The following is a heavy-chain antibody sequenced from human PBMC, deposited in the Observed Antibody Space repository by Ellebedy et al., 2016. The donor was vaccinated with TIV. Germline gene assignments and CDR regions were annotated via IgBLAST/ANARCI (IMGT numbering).Heavy chain of an antibody. CDR3: ARDRRELELRGLDP. D-gene: IGHD1-7*01. J-gene: IGHJ5*02. Sequence: MPSETLSLTCTVSGGSISSYYWSWIRQPPGKGLEWSGYITYDARTNYNPSLKSRPTISLDTSKNQFSLKLTSVTAADTAIYFCARDRRELELRGLDPWGQGTLVSVSS. V-gene: IGHV4-59*01. CDR1: GGSISSYY. CDR2: ITYDART.